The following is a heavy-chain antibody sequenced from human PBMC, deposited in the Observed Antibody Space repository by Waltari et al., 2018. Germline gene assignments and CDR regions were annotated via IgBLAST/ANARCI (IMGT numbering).Heavy chain of an antibody. D-gene: IGHD3-22*01. Sequence: EVQLVESGGGLVKPGGSLRLSCAASGFTFSNAWMSWVRQAPGKGLEWVGRIKSKTDGGTTDYAAPVKGRFTISRDDSKNTLYLQMNSLKTEDTAVYYCTTDPTMIVVVTPDYWGQGTLVTVSS. CDR3: TTDPTMIVVVTPDY. J-gene: IGHJ4*02. CDR2: IKSKTDGGTT. CDR1: GFTFSNAW. V-gene: IGHV3-15*01.